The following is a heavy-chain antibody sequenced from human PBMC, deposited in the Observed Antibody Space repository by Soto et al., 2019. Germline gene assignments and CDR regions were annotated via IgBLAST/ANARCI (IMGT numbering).Heavy chain of an antibody. D-gene: IGHD6-19*01. CDR2: INHSGSA. V-gene: IGHV4-34*01. CDR3: ARGLITGSHYSGGWYYFDS. J-gene: IGHJ4*02. Sequence: QVQLQQSGAGLLKPSETLSLTCAVYGESFSGYIWTWIRQTPGKGLQWIGQINHSGSAYYNPSLKSRLTISVHTSNSQFSLGLSSVTAADTAVYYCARGLITGSHYSGGWYYFDSWGQGTQFTVSS. CDR1: GESFSGYI.